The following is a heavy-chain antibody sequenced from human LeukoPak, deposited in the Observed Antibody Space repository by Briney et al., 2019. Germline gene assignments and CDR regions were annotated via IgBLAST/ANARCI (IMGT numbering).Heavy chain of an antibody. CDR1: GFTFTTCW. CDR3: ARGFDGYYGFDI. J-gene: IGHJ3*02. CDR2: INQDGSEK. Sequence: PGGSLRLSCAASGFTFTTCWMSWVRQAPGKGLEWVANINQDGSEKHYVDSVKGRFTISRDNAKNSMSVQMNSLRVEDTAVYYCARGFDGYYGFDIWGQGTMVTVSS. V-gene: IGHV3-7*05. D-gene: IGHD5-24*01.